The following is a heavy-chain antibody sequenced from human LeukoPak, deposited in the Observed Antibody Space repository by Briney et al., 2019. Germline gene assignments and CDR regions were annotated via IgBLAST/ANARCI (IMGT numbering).Heavy chain of an antibody. V-gene: IGHV4-39*07. CDR2: IYYSGST. Sequence: SETLSLTCTVSGGSISSSSYYWGWIRQPPGKGLEWIGSIYYSGSTYYNPSLRSRVTISVDTSKNQFSLKLSSVTAADTAVYYCARVRAFCSSTSCYSGRSAGDPNCFDYWGQGTLVTVSS. CDR3: ARVRAFCSSTSCYSGRSAGDPNCFDY. J-gene: IGHJ4*02. CDR1: GGSISSSSYY. D-gene: IGHD2-2*01.